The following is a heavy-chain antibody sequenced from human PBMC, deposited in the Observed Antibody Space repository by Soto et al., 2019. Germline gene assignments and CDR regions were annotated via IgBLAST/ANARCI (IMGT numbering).Heavy chain of an antibody. CDR2: IYSDGST. D-gene: IGHD3-22*01. Sequence: EVQLVESGGGLIQPGGSLRVSCAASGSTVSRSYMSWVRQAPGKGLEWVSVIYSDGSTNYADSVKGRFTISRDNSKNTLYLQMNSLRVEDTAVYYCARDTYYYDSSGQPYWGQGTLVTVSS. V-gene: IGHV3-53*01. CDR1: GSTVSRSY. CDR3: ARDTYYYDSSGQPY. J-gene: IGHJ4*02.